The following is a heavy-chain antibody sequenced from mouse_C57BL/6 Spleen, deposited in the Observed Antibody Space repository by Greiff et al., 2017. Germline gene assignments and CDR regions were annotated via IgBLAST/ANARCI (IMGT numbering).Heavy chain of an antibody. CDR1: GYSITSDY. D-gene: IGHD1-1*01. J-gene: IGHJ1*03. CDR3: ASRRAYGSSPYWYFDV. Sequence: EVQLVESGPGLAKPSQTLSLTCSVTGYSITSDYWNWIRKFPGNKLEYMGYLSYSGITYYNPSLKSRISITRDTSKNQYYLQLNSVTTEDTATYYCASRRAYGSSPYWYFDVWGTGTTVTVSS. CDR2: LSYSGIT. V-gene: IGHV3-8*01.